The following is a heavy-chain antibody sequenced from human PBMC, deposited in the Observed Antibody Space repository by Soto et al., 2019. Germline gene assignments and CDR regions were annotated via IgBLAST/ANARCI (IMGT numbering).Heavy chain of an antibody. CDR1: GGSISSYY. V-gene: IGHV4-59*08. CDR2: IYYSGST. CDR3: ARHGTHFLEWLPGYFQH. D-gene: IGHD3-3*01. Sequence: SETLSLTCTVSGGSISSYYWSWIRQPPGKGLEWIGYIYYSGSTNYNPSLKSRVTISVDTSKNQFSLKLSSVTAADTAVYYCARHGTHFLEWLPGYFQHWGQGTLVTVSS. J-gene: IGHJ1*01.